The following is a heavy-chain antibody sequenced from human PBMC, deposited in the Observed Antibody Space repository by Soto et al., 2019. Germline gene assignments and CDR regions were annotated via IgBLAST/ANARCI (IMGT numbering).Heavy chain of an antibody. V-gene: IGHV4-61*01. CDR2: IFYSGST. D-gene: IGHD4-4*01. Sequence: QVQLQESGPGLVKPSETLSLTCTVSGGSVSSGSFYWSWIRQPPGKGLEWLGYIFYSGSTNYNPSLKRRVTISRDTSKNLFALKLSSVTAADTALYYCARIFLTVTTYPLDAMDVWGQGTTVTVSS. J-gene: IGHJ6*02. CDR3: ARIFLTVTTYPLDAMDV. CDR1: GGSVSSGSFY.